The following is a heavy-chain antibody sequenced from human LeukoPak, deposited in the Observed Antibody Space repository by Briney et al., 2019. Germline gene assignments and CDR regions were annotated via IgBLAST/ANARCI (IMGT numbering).Heavy chain of an antibody. J-gene: IGHJ4*02. CDR3: ARDPSHGTMFQFDY. D-gene: IGHD3-10*02. CDR2: IRYDGSNK. CDR1: GFTFSSYG. Sequence: GGSLRLSCAASGFTFSSYGMHWVRQAPGKGLEWVAFIRYDGSNKYYADSVKGRFTISRDNSKNTLYLQMNSLRAEDTAVYYCARDPSHGTMFQFDYWGQGTLVTVSS. V-gene: IGHV3-30*02.